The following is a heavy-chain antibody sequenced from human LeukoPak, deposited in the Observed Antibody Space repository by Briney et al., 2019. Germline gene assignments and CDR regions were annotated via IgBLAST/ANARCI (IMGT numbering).Heavy chain of an antibody. CDR3: SRGGMIVVVITSDDAFDM. CDR2: IRSKAYGGTT. Sequence: GGPLRLSCTASGFTFGDYAMSWFRQAPGKGLEWVGCIRSKAYGGTTEYAASVKGRFTISRDDSKSIAYLQMNSLKTEDTAVYYCSRGGMIVVVITSDDAFDMWGQGTMVTVSS. J-gene: IGHJ3*02. CDR1: GFTFGDYA. V-gene: IGHV3-49*03. D-gene: IGHD3-22*01.